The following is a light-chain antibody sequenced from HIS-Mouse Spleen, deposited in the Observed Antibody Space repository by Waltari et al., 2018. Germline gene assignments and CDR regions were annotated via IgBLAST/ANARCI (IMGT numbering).Light chain of an antibody. CDR3: YSTDSSGNHRV. J-gene: IGLJ2*01. V-gene: IGLV3-10*01. CDR2: EDS. CDR1: ALPKKY. Sequence: SYELTQPPSVSVSPGQTARITCSGDALPKKYAYWYQPKSGRAPVLVIYEDSKRPSGIPGRFAGSSSVTMATLTISGAQVEDEADYYCYSTDSSGNHRVFGGGTKLTVL.